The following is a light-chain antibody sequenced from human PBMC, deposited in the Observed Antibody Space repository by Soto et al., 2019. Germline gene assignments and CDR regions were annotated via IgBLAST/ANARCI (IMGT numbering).Light chain of an antibody. CDR2: RNN. V-gene: IGLV1-47*01. J-gene: IGLJ2*01. Sequence: QSVLTQPPSASGTPGQRVTISCSGSSSNIGSNYVYWYQQLPGTAPKLLINRNNQRPSGVPDRFSGSKSGTSASLAISGLRSEDEADYYCAAWDDSLSADVVFGGGTKLTVL. CDR1: SSNIGSNY. CDR3: AAWDDSLSADVV.